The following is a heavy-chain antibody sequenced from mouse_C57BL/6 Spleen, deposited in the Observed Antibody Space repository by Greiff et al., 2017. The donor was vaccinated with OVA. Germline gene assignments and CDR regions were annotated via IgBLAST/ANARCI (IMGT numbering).Heavy chain of an antibody. Sequence: EVQLQQSGPELVKPGASVKISCTASGYSFTNYNINWVKQSTGKSLEWIGVINPNYGTTSYNQKFTGKATLTVDPSSSTAYMQLNRLTSEDSAVYSWESVAGEERIFDYWGQGTTLTVSS. J-gene: IGHJ2*01. D-gene: IGHD3-3*01. V-gene: IGHV1-39*01. CDR3: ESVAGEERIFDY. CDR1: GYSFTNYN. CDR2: INPNYGTT.